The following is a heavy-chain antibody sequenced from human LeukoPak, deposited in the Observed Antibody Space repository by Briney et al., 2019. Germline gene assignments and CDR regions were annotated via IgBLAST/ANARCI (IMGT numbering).Heavy chain of an antibody. CDR3: SKDLIH. CDR1: GFNFRSYA. Sequence: GGSLRLSCVASGFNFRSYAMHWVRQAPGKGLEWVAFIRYDGSNKYYADSVKGRFTISRDNSKNTLYLQMNSLRAEDTAVYYCSKDLIHWGQGTLVTVSS. D-gene: IGHD3-16*01. V-gene: IGHV3-30*02. J-gene: IGHJ4*02. CDR2: IRYDGSNK.